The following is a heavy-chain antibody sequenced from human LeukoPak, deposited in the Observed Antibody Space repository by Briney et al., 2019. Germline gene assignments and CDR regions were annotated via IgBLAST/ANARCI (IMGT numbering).Heavy chain of an antibody. CDR1: GFTFADYF. J-gene: IGHJ4*02. Sequence: WGALRLSCTTSGFTFADYFMSWVRQAPGKGLEWVGIIRNKENGGTTEYAASVKGRFTISRDDSKSITYLQMNSLRSEDTAVYYCTRDDGDHDDRFFDYWGQGTLVTVSS. D-gene: IGHD4-17*01. CDR2: IRNKENGGTT. V-gene: IGHV3-49*04. CDR3: TRDDGDHDDRFFDY.